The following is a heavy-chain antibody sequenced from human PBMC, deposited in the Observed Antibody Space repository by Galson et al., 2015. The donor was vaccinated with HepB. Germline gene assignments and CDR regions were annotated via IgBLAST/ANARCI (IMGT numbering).Heavy chain of an antibody. J-gene: IGHJ3*02. V-gene: IGHV3-21*01. D-gene: IGHD3-10*01. Sequence: SLRLSCAASGFTFSRYSMNWVRQAPGKGLEWVSSISGTSWTIYQADSLKGRFTTSRDNTKNSLYLQMSSLRAEDTAVYYCTRDSRRVTDHDPFDIWGQGTMFTVSS. CDR3: TRDSRRVTDHDPFDI. CDR1: GFTFSRYS. CDR2: ISGTSWTI.